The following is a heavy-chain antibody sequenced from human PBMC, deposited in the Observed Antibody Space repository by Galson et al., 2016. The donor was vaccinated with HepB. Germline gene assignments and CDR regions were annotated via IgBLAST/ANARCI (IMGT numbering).Heavy chain of an antibody. J-gene: IGHJ3*02. D-gene: IGHD2-8*01. Sequence: SLRLSCAGSGFTFSSPYMDWVRQAPGEGLEWVAKIKEDGSDKFYVDSVKGRFTISRDNAKNSLYLQMNSLRAEDTAVYYCARDADYQNTNAHYDVFDIWGQGTMVTGSS. CDR1: GFTFSSPY. V-gene: IGHV3-7*05. CDR3: ARDADYQNTNAHYDVFDI. CDR2: IKEDGSDK.